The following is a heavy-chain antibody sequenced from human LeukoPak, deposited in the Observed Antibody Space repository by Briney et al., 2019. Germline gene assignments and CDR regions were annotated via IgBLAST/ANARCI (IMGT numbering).Heavy chain of an antibody. V-gene: IGHV1-69*04. Sequence: GASVKVSCKASGYTFTGYYMHWVRQAPGQGLEWMGRIIPILGIANYAQKFQGRVTITADKSTSTAYMELSSLRSEDTAVYYCARGPTSPFDYWGQGTLVTVSS. J-gene: IGHJ4*02. CDR3: ARGPTSPFDY. CDR2: IIPILGIA. CDR1: GYTFTGYY.